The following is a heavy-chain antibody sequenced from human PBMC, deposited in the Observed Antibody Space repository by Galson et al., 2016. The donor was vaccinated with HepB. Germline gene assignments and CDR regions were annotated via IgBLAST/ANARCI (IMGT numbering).Heavy chain of an antibody. CDR3: AKDIGIADYGLHV. Sequence: SLRLSCAASGFRFNDYAMHWVRQAPGKGLEWLSGIGWDSDRIAYADSVKGRFTISRDNGKNSLYLQMNSLGGEDSAVYYCAKDIGIADYGLHVWGQGTTVTVSS. V-gene: IGHV3-9*01. D-gene: IGHD2/OR15-2a*01. J-gene: IGHJ6*02. CDR2: IGWDSDRI. CDR1: GFRFNDYA.